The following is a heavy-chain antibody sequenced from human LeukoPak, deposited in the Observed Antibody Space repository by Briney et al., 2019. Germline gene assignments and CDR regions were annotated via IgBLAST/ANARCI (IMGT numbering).Heavy chain of an antibody. Sequence: GGSLRLSCAASGFTVSSNYMSWVRQAPGKGLEWVSVIYSGGSTYYADSVKGRFTISRDNSKNTLYLQMNSLRAEDTAVYYCASSYSSSWHDDHTPFDYWGQGTLVTVSS. CDR1: GFTVSSNY. D-gene: IGHD6-13*01. CDR2: IYSGGST. CDR3: ASSYSSSWHDDHTPFDY. V-gene: IGHV3-53*01. J-gene: IGHJ4*02.